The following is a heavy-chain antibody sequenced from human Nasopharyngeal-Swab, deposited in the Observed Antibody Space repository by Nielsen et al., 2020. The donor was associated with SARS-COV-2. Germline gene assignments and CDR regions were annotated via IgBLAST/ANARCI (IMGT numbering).Heavy chain of an antibody. CDR2: IWYDGSNK. CDR3: ARYLAVYYYDSSGPPGG. J-gene: IGHJ4*02. CDR1: GFTFSSYG. D-gene: IGHD3-22*01. Sequence: GGSLRLSCAASGFTFSSYGMHWVRQAPGKGLEWVAVIWYDGSNKYYADSVKGRFTISRDNSKNTLYLQMNSLRAEDTAVYYCARYLAVYYYDSSGPPGGWGQGTLVTVSS. V-gene: IGHV3-33*01.